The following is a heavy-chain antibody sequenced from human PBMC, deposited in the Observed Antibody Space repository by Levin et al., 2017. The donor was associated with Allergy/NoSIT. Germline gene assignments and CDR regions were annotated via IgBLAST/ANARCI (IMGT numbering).Heavy chain of an antibody. CDR2: MDASGDHT. CDR3: AADFNPNSRGRIGPAGY. Sequence: GGSLRLSCVASGFTFNTYAMSWVRQAAGKGLEWVSSMDASGDHTWYADSVKGRFTVSRDISKSTLYLQMSRLRAEDTAMYYCAADFNPNSRGRIGPAGYWGHGTLVSVSS. CDR1: GFTFNTYA. J-gene: IGHJ4*01. V-gene: IGHV3-23*01. D-gene: IGHD6-19*01.